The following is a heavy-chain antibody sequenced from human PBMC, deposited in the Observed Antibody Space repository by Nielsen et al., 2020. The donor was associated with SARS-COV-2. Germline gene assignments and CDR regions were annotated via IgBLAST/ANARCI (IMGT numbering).Heavy chain of an antibody. D-gene: IGHD6-19*01. CDR1: GFTFNSYV. J-gene: IGHJ4*02. CDR3: AKDSEVAGYDH. Sequence: GESLKISCAASGFTFNSYVMHWVRQAPGKGLEWVAVMSYDGTIEYYAGSVKGRFTISRDTSQKTLYLQMNSLRVDDTAVYYCAKDSEVAGYDHWGQGTLVTVSS. CDR2: MSYDGTIE. V-gene: IGHV3-30*18.